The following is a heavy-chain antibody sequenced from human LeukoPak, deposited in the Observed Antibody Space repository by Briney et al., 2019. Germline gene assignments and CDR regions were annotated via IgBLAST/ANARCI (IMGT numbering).Heavy chain of an antibody. CDR1: GGSISSSNW. CDR2: IYHSGST. D-gene: IGHD1-26*01. Sequence: SGTLSLTCAVSGGSISSSNWWSWVRQPPGKGLEWIGEIYHSGSTNYNPSLKSRVTISVDTSKNEFSLRLTSVTAADTAVYYCARARGSGSYGGLSDWGQGTLVTVSS. J-gene: IGHJ4*02. V-gene: IGHV4-4*02. CDR3: ARARGSGSYGGLSD.